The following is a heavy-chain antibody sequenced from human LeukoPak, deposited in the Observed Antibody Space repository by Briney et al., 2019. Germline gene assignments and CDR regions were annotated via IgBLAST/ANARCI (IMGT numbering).Heavy chain of an antibody. Sequence: ASVKVSCKASGYTFTSYGISWVRQAPGQGLEWMGWISAYNGNTNYAQKLQGRVTMTTDTSTSTAYMELRSLRSDDTAVYYCARDPARGRYYDSSGYSDYWGQGTLVTVSS. D-gene: IGHD3-22*01. CDR3: ARDPARGRYYDSSGYSDY. CDR1: GYTFTSYG. V-gene: IGHV1-18*01. J-gene: IGHJ4*02. CDR2: ISAYNGNT.